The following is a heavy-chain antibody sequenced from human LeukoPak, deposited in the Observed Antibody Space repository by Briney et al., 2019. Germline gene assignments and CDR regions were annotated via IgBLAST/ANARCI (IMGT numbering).Heavy chain of an antibody. CDR3: ARGNGLKLHDF. CDR2: VSKSGSVLY. V-gene: IGHV4-4*07. J-gene: IGHJ4*02. CDR1: NDSISYSY. D-gene: IGHD1-7*01. Sequence: SETLCPTCTVSNDSISYSYWSWIRQPAGKGLEWIGRVSKSGSVLYNNESPLRSRVTLSVDTSKSQFSLTLNSVTAADTAVYYYARGNGLKLHDFWGLSTQVTVSS.